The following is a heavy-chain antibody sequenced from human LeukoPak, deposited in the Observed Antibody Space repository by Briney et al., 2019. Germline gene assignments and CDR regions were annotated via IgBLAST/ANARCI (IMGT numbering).Heavy chain of an antibody. CDR2: INPNSGGT. Sequence: ASVKVSCKASGYTFTGYYMHWVRQAPGQGLEWMGWINPNSGGTNYAQKFQGRVTMTRDTSISTAYMELSRLRSDDTAVYYCARDLAPSYYYDSSGYSTAYYWGQGTLVTVSS. CDR3: ARDLAPSYYYDSSGYSTAYY. D-gene: IGHD3-22*01. J-gene: IGHJ4*02. V-gene: IGHV1-2*02. CDR1: GYTFTGYY.